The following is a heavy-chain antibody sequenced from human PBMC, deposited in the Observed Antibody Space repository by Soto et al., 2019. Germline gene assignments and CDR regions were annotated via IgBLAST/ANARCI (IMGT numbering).Heavy chain of an antibody. J-gene: IGHJ4*02. CDR2: IYWNDDK. V-gene: IGHV2-5*01. Sequence: KESGPTLVKPTQTLTLTCTFSGFSLSTSAVGVGWIRQPPGKALEWLALIYWNDDKHYSPSLKSRLTITKDTSKKQVVLTMTNMDPVDTATYYCAHLGITGTTGYFDYWGQGTLVTVSS. CDR1: GFSLSTSAVG. CDR3: AHLGITGTTGYFDY. D-gene: IGHD1-7*01.